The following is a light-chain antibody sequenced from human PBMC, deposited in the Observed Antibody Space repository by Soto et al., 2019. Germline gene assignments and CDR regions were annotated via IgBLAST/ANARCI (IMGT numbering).Light chain of an antibody. CDR3: MQALQTRWT. V-gene: IGKV2-28*01. J-gene: IGKJ1*01. CDR1: NSLLHSNGYNY. CDR2: LGS. Sequence: MPPSLRYLPVTPGAPASISCSSRNSLLHSNGYNYLAWFLQKAGQSPQLLIYLGSNRASGVPDRFSGSGSGTDFTLNISRVEAEDVGVYYCMQALQTRWTSGQGTKL.